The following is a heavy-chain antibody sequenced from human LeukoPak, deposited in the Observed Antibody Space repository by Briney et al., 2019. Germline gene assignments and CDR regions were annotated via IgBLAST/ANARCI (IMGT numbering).Heavy chain of an antibody. CDR1: GYTFTDHY. D-gene: IGHD6-13*01. CDR2: INPNSGDT. CDR3: ARVTEAAGTHPFDY. Sequence: ASVKVSCKTSGYTFTDHYMQWVRQAPGQGLEWMGWINPNSGDTNYAQKSRGRITMTRDTSISTAYMELSSLRSDDTAVFYCARVTEAAGTHPFDYWGQGTLVTVSS. V-gene: IGHV1-2*02. J-gene: IGHJ4*02.